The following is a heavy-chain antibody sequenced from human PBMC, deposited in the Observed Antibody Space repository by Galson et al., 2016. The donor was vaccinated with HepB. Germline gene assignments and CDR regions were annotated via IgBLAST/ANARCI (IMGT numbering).Heavy chain of an antibody. CDR3: TTALGSRWYSVDY. V-gene: IGHV3-15*01. J-gene: IGHJ4*02. Sequence: SLRLSCAASGFTFSHAWMSWVRQVPGKGLEWVGRIKSKTEGGTIDYAASVRGRFIISRDDSENTLGLQMNSLEAEDSAVYYCTTALGSRWYSVDYWGQGTLVAVSS. CDR1: GFTFSHAW. CDR2: IKSKTEGGTI. D-gene: IGHD1-26*01.